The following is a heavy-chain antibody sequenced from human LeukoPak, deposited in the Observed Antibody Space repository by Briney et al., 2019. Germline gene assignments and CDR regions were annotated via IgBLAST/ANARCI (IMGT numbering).Heavy chain of an antibody. CDR2: IYPGDSDT. CDR1: GYHFINYW. Sequence: GESLKISCKASGYHFINYWIGWVRQMPGKGLEWMGIIYPGDSDTRYSPSFQGQVTISADKSISTAYLQWSSLKASDTAMYYCARHGPPTVTLDAFDIWGQGTMVTVSS. CDR3: ARHGPPTVTLDAFDI. D-gene: IGHD4-17*01. V-gene: IGHV5-51*01. J-gene: IGHJ3*02.